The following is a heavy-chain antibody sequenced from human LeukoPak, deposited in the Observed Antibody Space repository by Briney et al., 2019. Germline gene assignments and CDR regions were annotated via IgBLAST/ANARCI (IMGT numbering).Heavy chain of an antibody. CDR1: GFTFRNYW. J-gene: IGHJ4*02. CDR3: ARGGSSGDY. D-gene: IGHD3-10*01. Sequence: GGSLRLSCAASGFTFRNYWMHWVRQAPGKGLVWVSSIKADGSSTSYADSVKGRFTISRDNSKNTLYLQMNSLRAADTAVYYCARGGSSGDYRGQGALV. CDR2: IKADGSST. V-gene: IGHV3-74*03.